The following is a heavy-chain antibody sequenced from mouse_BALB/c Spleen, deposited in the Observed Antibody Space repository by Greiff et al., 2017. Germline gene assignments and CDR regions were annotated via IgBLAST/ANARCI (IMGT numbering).Heavy chain of an antibody. V-gene: IGHV5-6-2*01. CDR3: ARHNLLGDAMDY. CDR2: INSNGGST. CDR1: GFTFSSYY. J-gene: IGHJ4*01. D-gene: IGHD2-10*01. Sequence: EVQVVESGGGLVKPGGSLKLSCAASGFTFSSYYMSWVRQTPEKRLELVAAINSNGGSTYYPDTVKGRFTISRDNAKNTLYLQMSSLKSEDTAMYYCARHNLLGDAMDYWGQGTSVTVSS.